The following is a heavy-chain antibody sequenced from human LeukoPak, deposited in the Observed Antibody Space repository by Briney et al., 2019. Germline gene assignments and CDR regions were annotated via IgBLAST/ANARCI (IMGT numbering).Heavy chain of an antibody. Sequence: ASVKVSCKTSGHSINTFGITWVRQAPGQGLEWIGWMSSDNGNTNYADKFQGRVTITRDTSRTTAYMELRSLRSDDTAVYFCANVAKGRYFFYYMDVWGAGTTVTVPS. D-gene: IGHD5-12*01. CDR3: ANVAKGRYFFYYMDV. CDR2: MSSDNGNT. V-gene: IGHV1-18*01. J-gene: IGHJ6*03. CDR1: GHSINTFG.